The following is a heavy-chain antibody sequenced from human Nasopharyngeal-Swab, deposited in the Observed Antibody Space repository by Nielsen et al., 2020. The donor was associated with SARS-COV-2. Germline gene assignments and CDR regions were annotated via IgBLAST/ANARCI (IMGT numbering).Heavy chain of an antibody. V-gene: IGHV4-59*01. J-gene: IGHJ6*02. CDR3: ARVAAAGGDV. CDR2: IYYSGST. Sequence: WIRQPPGKGLAWIGYIYYSGSTNYNPSLKSRATISVDTSKNQFSLKLSSVTAADTAVYYCARVAAAGGDVWGQGTTVTVSS. D-gene: IGHD6-13*01.